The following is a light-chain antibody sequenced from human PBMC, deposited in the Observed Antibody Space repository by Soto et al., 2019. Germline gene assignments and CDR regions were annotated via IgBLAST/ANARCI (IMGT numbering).Light chain of an antibody. V-gene: IGLV2-14*01. J-gene: IGLJ3*02. CDR2: DVI. Sequence: QSALTQPASVSGSPGQSITISCTGTSSDVGGYNYVSWYQQHPGKAPKLMIYDVINRPSGVSNRFSGSKSGNTASLTISGLQAEDEADYYCSSYTSSSTPVVFGGGTKLTVL. CDR3: SSYTSSSTPVV. CDR1: SSDVGGYNY.